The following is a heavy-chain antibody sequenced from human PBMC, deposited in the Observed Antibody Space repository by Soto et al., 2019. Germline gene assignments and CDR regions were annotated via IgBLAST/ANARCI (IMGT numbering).Heavy chain of an antibody. CDR2: IYYSGST. D-gene: IGHD2-15*01. CDR3: ARERGYCSGGSCPVDY. J-gene: IGHJ4*02. Sequence: PSETLSLTCTVSGGSISSSSYYWGWIRQPPGKGLEWIGSIYYSGSTYYNPSLKSRVIISVDTSKNQFSLKLSSVTAADTAVYYCARERGYCSGGSCPVDYWGQGTLVTSPQ. CDR1: GGSISSSSYY. V-gene: IGHV4-39*02.